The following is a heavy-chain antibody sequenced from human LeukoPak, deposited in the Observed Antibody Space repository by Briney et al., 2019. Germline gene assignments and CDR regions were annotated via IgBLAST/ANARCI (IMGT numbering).Heavy chain of an antibody. J-gene: IGHJ4*02. CDR3: ARGGTVVTDY. CDR2: ISSSSSYI. Sequence: WGSLRLSCAASGFTFSSYSMNWVRQAPGEGLEWVSSISSSSSYIYYADSVKGRFAISRDNAKNSLYLQMNSLRAEDTAVYYCARGGTVVTDYWGQGTLVTVSS. CDR1: GFTFSSYS. D-gene: IGHD4-23*01. V-gene: IGHV3-21*01.